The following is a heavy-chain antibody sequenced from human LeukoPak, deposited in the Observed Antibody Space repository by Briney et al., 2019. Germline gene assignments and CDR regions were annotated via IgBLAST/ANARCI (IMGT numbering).Heavy chain of an antibody. CDR3: ARVRGIGSSWYGKVSTRNYYYYYMTS. D-gene: IGHD6-13*01. V-gene: IGHV4-34*01. Sequence: PSETLSLTCVVYGGSFSGYYWSWIRQTPGKGLGWSGEISHTGSTNYSPSLKSRVTISVDTSKNQFSLKLSSVTAADTAVYYCARVRGIGSSWYGKVSTRNYYYYYMTSGAKGPRSPSP. CDR2: ISHTGST. CDR1: GGSFSGYY. J-gene: IGHJ6*03.